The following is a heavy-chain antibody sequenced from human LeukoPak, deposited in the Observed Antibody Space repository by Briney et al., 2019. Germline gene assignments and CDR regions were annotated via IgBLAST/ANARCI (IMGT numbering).Heavy chain of an antibody. V-gene: IGHV3-11*01. CDR1: GFTFSDYY. D-gene: IGHD3-22*01. Sequence: GGSLRLSCAASGFTFSDYYMSWIRQAPGKGLEWVSYISSSGSTIYYADSVKGRFTISRDNSKSTLFLEMSSPRAEDTAVYYCAKQTRYDSPAGGRGFDYWGQGTLVTVSS. CDR2: ISSSGSTI. J-gene: IGHJ4*02. CDR3: AKQTRYDSPAGGRGFDY.